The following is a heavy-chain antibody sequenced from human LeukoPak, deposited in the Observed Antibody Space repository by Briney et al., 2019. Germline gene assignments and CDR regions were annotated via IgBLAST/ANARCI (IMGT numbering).Heavy chain of an antibody. CDR2: IRSGGTNT. Sequence: PGGSLKLSCAASGFTFSGSAMHWVRQAPGKGLEWVSYIRSGGTNTDYTGSVKGRFTISRDNAKNSLYLQMNSLRAEDTAVYYCARMNYVSSGWGAPFDYWGQGTLVTVSS. J-gene: IGHJ4*02. CDR1: GFTFSGSA. V-gene: IGHV3-48*04. CDR3: ARMNYVSSGWGAPFDY. D-gene: IGHD1-7*01.